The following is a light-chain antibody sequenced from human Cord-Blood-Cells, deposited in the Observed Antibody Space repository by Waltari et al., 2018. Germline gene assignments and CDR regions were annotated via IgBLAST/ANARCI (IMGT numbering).Light chain of an antibody. J-gene: IGKJ1*01. CDR3: QQSYSTPGT. Sequence: DIQMTQSPSSLSASVGDRVTITRRASESISSYLNWYQQKPGKAPKLLIYAASSLQSGIPPRFSGSGYGTAFTLTISSLQPEDFATYYCQQSYSTPGTFGQGTKVEIK. CDR1: ESISSY. V-gene: IGKV1-39*01. CDR2: AAS.